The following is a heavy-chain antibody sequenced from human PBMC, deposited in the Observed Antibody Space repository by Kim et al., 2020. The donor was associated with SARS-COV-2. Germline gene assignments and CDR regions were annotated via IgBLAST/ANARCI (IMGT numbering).Heavy chain of an antibody. J-gene: IGHJ5*02. V-gene: IGHV4-39*01. D-gene: IGHD3-10*01. CDR1: GGSISSSSYY. CDR2: IYYSGST. CDR3: ASYNSGRNWFDP. Sequence: SETLSLTCTVSGGSISSSSYYWGWIRQPPGKGLEWIGSIYYSGSTYYNPSLKSRVTISVGTSKNQFSLKLSSVTAADTAVYYCASYNSGRNWFDPWGQGTLVTVSS.